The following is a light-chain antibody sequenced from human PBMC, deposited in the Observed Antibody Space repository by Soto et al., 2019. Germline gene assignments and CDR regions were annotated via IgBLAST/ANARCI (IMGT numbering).Light chain of an antibody. CDR3: QQYNSYSRT. J-gene: IGKJ1*01. CDR2: AAS. CDR1: QSISSY. V-gene: IGKV1-5*01. Sequence: IQMTQSPSSLSASVGDRVTITCRASQSISSYLNWYQQKPGKAPKLLIYAASSLQSGVPPRFSGSGSGTEFTLTISSLQPDDFATYYCQQYNSYSRTFGQGTKVDIK.